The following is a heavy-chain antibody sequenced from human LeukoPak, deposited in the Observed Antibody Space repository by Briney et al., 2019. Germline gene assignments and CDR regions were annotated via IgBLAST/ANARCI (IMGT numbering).Heavy chain of an antibody. J-gene: IGHJ4*01. CDR3: ARDLGYGYGSVWHKYFDY. V-gene: IGHV1-2*06. D-gene: IGHD5-18*01. Sequence: GASVKVSCKASGYTFSGYYLHWVQQAPGQGLEWMGHIDPNSGGTKYAQKFQGRVTMTRDTSTTSAYMELSSLIFDDTAVYYCARDLGYGYGSVWHKYFDYWGHGTLVTVSS. CDR2: IDPNSGGT. CDR1: GYTFSGYY.